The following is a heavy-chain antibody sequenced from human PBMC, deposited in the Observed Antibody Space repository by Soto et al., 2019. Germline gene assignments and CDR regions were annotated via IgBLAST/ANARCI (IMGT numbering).Heavy chain of an antibody. V-gene: IGHV3-53*01. CDR1: GFTVSNSY. J-gene: IGHJ4*01. CDR2: IYSGGSA. D-gene: IGHD1-20*01. CDR3: ARVQTEITPYYFDR. Sequence: EVQLVESGGGLIQPGGSLRLSCAASGFTVSNSYMSWLRQAPGKGLEWVSIIYSGGSAFYADSVKGRFTIARNSSKSTVFLQMNSLRAEDTAVYFCARVQTEITPYYFDRWGQGTLVTVSS.